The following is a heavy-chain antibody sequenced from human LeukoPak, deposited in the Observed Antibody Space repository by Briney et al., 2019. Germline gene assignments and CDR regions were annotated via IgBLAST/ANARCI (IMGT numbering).Heavy chain of an antibody. D-gene: IGHD6-13*01. Sequence: SVTVSFTASGGTFSSYAISWVRQAPGQGLEWMGGIIPIFGTANYAQKFQGRVTITTDESTSTAYMELSSLRSEDTAVYYCARGIAAAVFGMDVWGKGTTVTVSS. V-gene: IGHV1-69*05. CDR3: ARGIAAAVFGMDV. CDR2: IIPIFGTA. J-gene: IGHJ6*03. CDR1: GGTFSSYA.